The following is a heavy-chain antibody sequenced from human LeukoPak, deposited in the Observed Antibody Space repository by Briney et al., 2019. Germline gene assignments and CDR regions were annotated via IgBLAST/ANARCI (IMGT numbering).Heavy chain of an antibody. Sequence: PGGSLRLSCAASGFTFSSYSMNWVRQAPGKGLEWVSSISSSSSYIYYADSVKGRFTISRDNAKNSLYLQMNSLRAEDTAVYYCARGRYYYDSSGPPPNLDVWGQGTTVTVSS. CDR2: ISSSSSYI. J-gene: IGHJ6*02. V-gene: IGHV3-21*01. CDR3: ARGRYYYDSSGPPPNLDV. D-gene: IGHD3-22*01. CDR1: GFTFSSYS.